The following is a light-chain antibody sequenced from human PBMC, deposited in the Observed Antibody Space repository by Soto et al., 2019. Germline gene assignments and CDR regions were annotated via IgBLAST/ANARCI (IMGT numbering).Light chain of an antibody. CDR1: RGHSSYA. J-gene: IGLJ3*02. CDR3: QTWGTGIRV. Sequence: VLTQSPSASASLGASVKLTCTLSRGHSSYAIAWHQQQPEKGPRYLMKLNSDGSHSKGDGIPDRFSGSSSGAERYLTISRLPAEDEADYYCQTWGTGIRVFGGGTKLTVL. V-gene: IGLV4-69*01. CDR2: LNSDGSH.